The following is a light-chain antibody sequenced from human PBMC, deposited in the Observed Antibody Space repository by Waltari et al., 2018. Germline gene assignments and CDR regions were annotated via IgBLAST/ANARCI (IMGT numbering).Light chain of an antibody. V-gene: IGKV1-5*03. CDR1: ESVSHW. J-gene: IGKJ1*01. Sequence: DIQLTKSPSTLSASVGDRVTITCRASESVSHWLAWHQQRPGKATRLLIFKASYLEGGVSQRFSGSGSETEFTLTISGLQPDDFATYYCQQYNTYPWTFGQGTKVEIK. CDR2: KAS. CDR3: QQYNTYPWT.